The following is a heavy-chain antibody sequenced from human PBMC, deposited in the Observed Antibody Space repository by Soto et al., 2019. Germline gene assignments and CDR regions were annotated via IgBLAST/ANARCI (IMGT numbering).Heavy chain of an antibody. D-gene: IGHD6-6*01. CDR2: IYYSGST. CDR1: GGSISSSSYY. Sequence: PSETLSLTCTVSGGSISSSSYYWGWIRQPPGKGLEWIGSIYYSGSTYYNPSLKSRVTISVDTSKNQFSLKLSSVTAADTAVYYCARLTLAARPDYVDYWGQGTLVTVSS. J-gene: IGHJ4*02. CDR3: ARLTLAARPDYVDY. V-gene: IGHV4-39*01.